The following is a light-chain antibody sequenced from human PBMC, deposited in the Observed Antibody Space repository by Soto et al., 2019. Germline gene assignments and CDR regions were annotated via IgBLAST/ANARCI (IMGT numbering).Light chain of an antibody. V-gene: IGKV1-5*03. Sequence: DLQMTQSPSTLSASVGDRVAITCRANQTISTWLAWYQQKPGEAPNLLIYRASTLQTGVPARFSGSGSGTEFTLTISSLQPDDFATYYCQQYRTYSRTFGQGTKVDI. CDR1: QTISTW. CDR2: RAS. J-gene: IGKJ1*01. CDR3: QQYRTYSRT.